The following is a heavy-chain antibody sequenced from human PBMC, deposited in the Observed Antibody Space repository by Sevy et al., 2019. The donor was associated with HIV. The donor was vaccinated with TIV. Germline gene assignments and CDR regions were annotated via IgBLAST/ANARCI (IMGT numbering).Heavy chain of an antibody. CDR2: IRSKAYGGTT. J-gene: IGHJ4*02. CDR1: GFTFGDYA. D-gene: IGHD2-2*01. CDR3: TRDSCDPFYCSSTSADY. V-gene: IGHV3-49*04. Sequence: GGSLRLSCTASGFTFGDYAMSWVRQAPGKGLEWVGFIRSKAYGGTTEYAASVKGRFTISRDDSNSIAYLQMNSLKTEDTAGYYCTRDSCDPFYCSSTSADYWGQGTLVTVSS.